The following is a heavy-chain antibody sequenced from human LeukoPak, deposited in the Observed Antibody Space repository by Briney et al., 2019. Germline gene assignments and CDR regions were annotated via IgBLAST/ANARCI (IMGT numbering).Heavy chain of an antibody. CDR2: IKQDGSEK. CDR1: GFTFSSYW. CDR3: ARDHPYSPFGYYYYMDA. J-gene: IGHJ6*03. V-gene: IGHV3-7*01. Sequence: PGGSLRLSCAASGFTFSSYWMSWVRQAPGKGLEWVANIKQDGSEKYYVDSVKGRFTISRDNAKNSLYLQMNSLRAEDMAVYYCARDHPYSPFGYYYYMDAWGKGTTVTVSS. D-gene: IGHD3-16*01.